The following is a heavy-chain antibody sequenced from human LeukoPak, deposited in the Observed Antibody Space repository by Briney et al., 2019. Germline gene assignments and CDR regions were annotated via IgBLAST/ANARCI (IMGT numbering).Heavy chain of an antibody. J-gene: IGHJ6*02. CDR2: IIPIFGTA. Sequence: SVKVSCKASGGTFSSYAISWVRQAPGQGLEWMGGIIPIFGTANYAQKFQGRVTITRDTSATTAYMELSSLRSEDTAVYYCTRGTGCTGGSCSYYGMDVWGQGTTVTVSS. V-gene: IGHV1-69*05. CDR1: GGTFSSYA. D-gene: IGHD2-15*01. CDR3: TRGTGCTGGSCSYYGMDV.